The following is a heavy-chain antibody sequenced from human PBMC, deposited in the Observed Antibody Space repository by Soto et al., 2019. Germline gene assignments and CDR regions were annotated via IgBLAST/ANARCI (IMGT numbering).Heavy chain of an antibody. CDR2: IYYSGTT. Sequence: SETLSLTCTVSNGSVSSGTYSWSWVRQPPGKGLEWIGYIYYSGTTYYTPSLKSRLTMSMDRANDHFSLNLTSVTAADTAVYFCARGHYYYGMDVWGQGTTVTVSS. CDR1: NGSVSSGTYS. CDR3: ARGHYYYGMDV. V-gene: IGHV4-30-2*01. J-gene: IGHJ6*02.